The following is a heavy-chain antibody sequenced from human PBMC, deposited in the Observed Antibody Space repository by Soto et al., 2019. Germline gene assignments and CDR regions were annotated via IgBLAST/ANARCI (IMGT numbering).Heavy chain of an antibody. CDR1: GGSISNLY. Sequence: LCGGSISNLYYTWIRQPPGKGLEWIGHVFYSGATNYNPSLKGRVSISLDTSRNQFSLTLTSVTAADTAVYYGATMRQRRGLRPEYWGQGTLVTVSS. V-gene: IGHV4-59*11. CDR2: VFYSGAT. J-gene: IGHJ4*01. CDR3: ATMRQRRGLRPEY. D-gene: IGHD3-10*01.